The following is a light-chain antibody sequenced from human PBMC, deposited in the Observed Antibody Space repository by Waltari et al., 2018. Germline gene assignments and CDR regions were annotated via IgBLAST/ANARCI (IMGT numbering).Light chain of an antibody. CDR3: QQSNSYPFT. CDR1: QGIGSY. J-gene: IGKJ3*01. V-gene: IGKV1-9*01. CDR2: AAS. Sequence: TCRASQGIGSYLAWYQQKPGKAPKLLIYAASTLKNGVPSRFSGSGFGTDFTLTISSLQPEDFATYYCQQSNSYPFTFGPGTKVDIK.